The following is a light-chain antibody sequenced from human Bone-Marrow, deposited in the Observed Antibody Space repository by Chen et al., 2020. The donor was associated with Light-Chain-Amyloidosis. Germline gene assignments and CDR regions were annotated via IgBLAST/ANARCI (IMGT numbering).Light chain of an antibody. J-gene: IGKJ2*03. CDR1: QSLLYINGDNY. Sequence: DIVMTQSPLSLPVTPGEPASISCRSSQSLLYINGDNYLDWYLQKPGQSPQLLIYLGSNRASGVPDRFSDSGSGTDFTLKISRVEAEDVGVYYCMQALQTPRSFGQGTRLEIK. V-gene: IGKV2-28*01. CDR2: LGS. CDR3: MQALQTPRS.